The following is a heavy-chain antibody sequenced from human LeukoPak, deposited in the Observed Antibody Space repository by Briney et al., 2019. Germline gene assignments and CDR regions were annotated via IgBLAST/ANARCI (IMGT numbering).Heavy chain of an antibody. D-gene: IGHD5-24*01. CDR1: GFSFSSYA. J-gene: IGHJ4*02. CDR2: GSGSGCNR. CDR3: AKENGYKTTHFDY. Sequence: GGSLRLSCVASGFSFSSYAMSWVRQAPGKGLEWVSTGSGSGCNRYYADSVKGRFTISRDNSRNTQYLQMSSLRAEYTALYYCAKENGYKTTHFDYWGQGTLVTVSS. V-gene: IGHV3-23*01.